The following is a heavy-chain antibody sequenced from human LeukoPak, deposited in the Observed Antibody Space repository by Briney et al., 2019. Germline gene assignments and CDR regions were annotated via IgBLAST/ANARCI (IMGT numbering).Heavy chain of an antibody. J-gene: IGHJ4*02. CDR2: INHSGST. D-gene: IGHD3-10*01. Sequence: SETLSLTCAVYGGSFSGYYWSWIRQPPGKGLEWIGEINHSGSTNYNPSLKSRVTISVDTSKNQFSLKLSSVTAADTAVYYCARGWPYSYYYGSGCYFDYWGQGTLVTVSS. CDR1: GGSFSGYY. CDR3: ARGWPYSYYYGSGCYFDY. V-gene: IGHV4-34*01.